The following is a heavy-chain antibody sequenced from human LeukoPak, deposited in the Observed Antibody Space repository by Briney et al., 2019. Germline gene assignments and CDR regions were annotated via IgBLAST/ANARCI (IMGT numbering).Heavy chain of an antibody. CDR2: ISYDGSNK. J-gene: IGHJ5*02. Sequence: GGSLRLSCAASGFTFSSYGMHWVRQAPGKGLEWVAVISYDGSNKYYADSVKGRFTISRDNSKNTLYLQMNSLRAEDTAVYYCARANFQGYDSPPGPWGQGTLVTVSS. CDR3: ARANFQGYDSPPGP. V-gene: IGHV3-30*03. CDR1: GFTFSSYG. D-gene: IGHD3-22*01.